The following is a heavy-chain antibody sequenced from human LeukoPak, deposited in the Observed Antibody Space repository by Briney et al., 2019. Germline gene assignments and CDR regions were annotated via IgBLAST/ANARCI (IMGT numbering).Heavy chain of an antibody. J-gene: IGHJ4*02. D-gene: IGHD4-17*01. CDR1: GFTFSSYA. V-gene: IGHV3-30-3*01. CDR2: ISYDGSNK. CDR3: ARDLRSYFDY. Sequence: GGSLRLSCAASGFTFSSYAMHWVRQAPGKGLEWVAVISYDGSNKYYADSVKGRFTIPRDNTKNTLYLQMNSLRAEDTAVYYCARDLRSYFDYWCQGTLVTVPS.